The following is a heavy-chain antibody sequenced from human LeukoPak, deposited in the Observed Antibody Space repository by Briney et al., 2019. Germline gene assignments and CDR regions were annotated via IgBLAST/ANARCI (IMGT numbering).Heavy chain of an antibody. J-gene: IGHJ5*02. CDR1: GFTFSSYW. Sequence: GGSLILSCAASGFTFSSYWMPWVRQAPGKGLVWVSRINSDGSSTSYADSVKGRFTISRDNAKNTLYLQMNSLRAEDTAAYYCARDRRITIFGVVTDNWFDPWGQGTLVTVSS. V-gene: IGHV3-74*01. D-gene: IGHD3-3*01. CDR3: ARDRRITIFGVVTDNWFDP. CDR2: INSDGSST.